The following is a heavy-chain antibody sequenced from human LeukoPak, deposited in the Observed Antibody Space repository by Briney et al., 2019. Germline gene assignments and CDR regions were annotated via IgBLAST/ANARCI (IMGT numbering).Heavy chain of an antibody. CDR3: ARDTNGSGKDYYFDY. J-gene: IGHJ4*02. CDR1: GFTFSTYG. CDR2: IYSGGST. V-gene: IGHV3-66*01. D-gene: IGHD3-10*01. Sequence: PGRSLRLSCAASGFTFSTYGMHWVRQAPGKGLEWVSVIYSGGSTYYADSVKGRFTISRDNSKNTLYLQMNSLRAEDTAVYYCARDTNGSGKDYYFDYWGQGTLVTVSS.